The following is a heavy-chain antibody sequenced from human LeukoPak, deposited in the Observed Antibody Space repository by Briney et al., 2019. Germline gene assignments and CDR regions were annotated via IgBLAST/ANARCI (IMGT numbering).Heavy chain of an antibody. CDR3: ARVVTVAWSERRPGYYYMDV. D-gene: IGHD1-1*01. J-gene: IGHJ6*03. CDR2: ISSSRNYI. CDR1: GFTFSSYS. Sequence: TGGSLRLSCAASGFTFSSYSMIWVRQPPGKGLEWLSSISSSRNYIYYADSVKGRFTISRDNAKNSLYLQMNSLRAEDTAVYYCARVVTVAWSERRPGYYYMDVWGKGTTVTVS. V-gene: IGHV3-21*01.